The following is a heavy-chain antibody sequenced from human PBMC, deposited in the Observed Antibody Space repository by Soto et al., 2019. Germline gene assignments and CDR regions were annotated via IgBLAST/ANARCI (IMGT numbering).Heavy chain of an antibody. CDR3: ARDGSGGMDV. Sequence: QVQLVESGGGVVQPGRSLRLSCAASGFTFSSYAMHWVRQAPGKGLEWVAVKSYDGSNKYYADSVKGRFTISRDNSKNTLYLQMNSLRAEDTAVYYCARDGSGGMDVWGQGTTVTVSS. J-gene: IGHJ6*02. CDR1: GFTFSSYA. V-gene: IGHV3-30-3*01. CDR2: KSYDGSNK.